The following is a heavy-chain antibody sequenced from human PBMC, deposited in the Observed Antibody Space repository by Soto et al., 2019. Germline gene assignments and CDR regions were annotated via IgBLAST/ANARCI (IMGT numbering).Heavy chain of an antibody. V-gene: IGHV3-30-3*01. D-gene: IGHD3-10*01. CDR1: GFTFSSYA. CDR2: ISYDGSNK. CDR3: ARDFEWFGEYPTVYYYYGMDV. Sequence: QVQLVESGGGVVQPGRSLRLSCAASGFTFSSYAMHWVRQAPGKGLEWVAVISYDGSNKYYADSVKGRFTISRDNSKNTLYLQMNSLRAEDTAVYYCARDFEWFGEYPTVYYYYGMDVW. J-gene: IGHJ6*01.